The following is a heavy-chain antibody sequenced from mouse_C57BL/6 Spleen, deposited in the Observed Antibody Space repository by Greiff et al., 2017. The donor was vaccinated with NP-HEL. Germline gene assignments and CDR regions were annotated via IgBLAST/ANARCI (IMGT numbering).Heavy chain of an antibody. V-gene: IGHV1-61*01. CDR2: IYPSDSET. CDR3: ARRGIYDYDGYYFDY. J-gene: IGHJ2*01. D-gene: IGHD2-4*01. Sequence: VQLQQPGAELVRPGSSVKLSCKASGYTFTSYWMDWVKQRPGQGLEWIGNIYPSDSETHYNQKFKDKATLTVDKSSSTAYMQLSSLTSEDSAVYYCARRGIYDYDGYYFDYWGQGTTLTVSS. CDR1: GYTFTSYW.